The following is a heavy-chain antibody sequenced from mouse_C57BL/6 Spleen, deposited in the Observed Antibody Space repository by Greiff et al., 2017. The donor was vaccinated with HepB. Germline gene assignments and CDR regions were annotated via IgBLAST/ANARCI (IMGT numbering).Heavy chain of an antibody. CDR2: INPNNGGT. CDR3: ARRGHGGYFDV. Sequence: EVKLQQSGPELVKPGASVKISCKASGYTFTDYYMNWVKQSHGKSLEWIGDINPNNGGTSYNQKFKGKATLTVDKSSSTAYMELRSLTSEDSAVYYCARRGHGGYFDVWGTGTTVTVSS. J-gene: IGHJ1*03. CDR1: GYTFTDYY. D-gene: IGHD6-1*01. V-gene: IGHV1-26*01.